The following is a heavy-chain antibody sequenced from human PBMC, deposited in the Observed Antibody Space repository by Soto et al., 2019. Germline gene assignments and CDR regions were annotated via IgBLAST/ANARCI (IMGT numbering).Heavy chain of an antibody. CDR2: MNPNSGNT. D-gene: IGHD3-3*01. CDR1: GYTFTSYD. V-gene: IGHV1-8*01. CDR3: ARGQGLERYYYYYYYMDV. Sequence: ASVKVSCKASGYTFTSYDINWVRQATGQGLEWMGWMNPNSGNTGYAQKFQGRVTMTRNTSISTAYMELSSLRSEDTAVYYFARGQGLERYYYYYYYMDVWGKGTTVTVSS. J-gene: IGHJ6*03.